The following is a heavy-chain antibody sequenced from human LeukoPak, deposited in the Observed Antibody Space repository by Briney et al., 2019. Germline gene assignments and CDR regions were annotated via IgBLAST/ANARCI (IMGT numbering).Heavy chain of an antibody. Sequence: SETLSLTCTVSGGSISSYSWSWIRQPPGKGLEWIGYIYYSGSTNYNPSLKSRVTISVDMSKNQFSLKLSSVTAADTAVYYCASLGVPSGADYWGQGTLVTVSS. CDR1: GGSISSYS. V-gene: IGHV4-59*01. CDR2: IYYSGST. J-gene: IGHJ4*02. D-gene: IGHD3-16*01. CDR3: ASLGVPSGADY.